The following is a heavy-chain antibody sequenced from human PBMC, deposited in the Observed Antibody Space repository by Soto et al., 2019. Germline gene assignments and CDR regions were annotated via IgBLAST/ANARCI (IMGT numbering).Heavy chain of an antibody. CDR1: GFSFKDYY. CDR3: AKGRDPGYGDYVFDY. V-gene: IGHV3-11*01. Sequence: PGACLRLACAASGFSFKDYYMTWMRQTPEKGPEWISTITSSGGNAYYAASVKGRVTISRDNAHNSLYLQMSGLRAEDTALYYCAKGRDPGYGDYVFDYWGQGTLVTVS. CDR2: ITSSGGNA. D-gene: IGHD4-17*01. J-gene: IGHJ4*02.